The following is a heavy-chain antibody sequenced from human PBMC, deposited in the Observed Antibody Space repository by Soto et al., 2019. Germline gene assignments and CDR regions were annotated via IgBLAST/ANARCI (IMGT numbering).Heavy chain of an antibody. V-gene: IGHV4-31*03. CDR3: EREVVGRFWFDP. CDR2: IYYSGST. CDR1: GCSISIGGYY. D-gene: IGHD2-2*01. Sequence: SETLSLTCTVSGCSISIGGYYWSWSRQPPGKGLEWIGYIYYSGSTYYNPSLKSRVTISVDTSKNQFSLKLSSVTAAATAVYYCEREVVGRFWFDPWGQGTLVTVSS. J-gene: IGHJ5*02.